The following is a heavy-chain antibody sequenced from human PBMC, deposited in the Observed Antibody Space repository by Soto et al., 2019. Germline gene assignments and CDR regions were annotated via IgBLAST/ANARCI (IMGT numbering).Heavy chain of an antibody. V-gene: IGHV3-33*01. CDR2: IWYDGSNK. Sequence: QMQLVESGGGVVQPGRSLRLSCAASGFPFSTYGIHWVRQAPGKGLEWVAVIWYDGSNKYYGDSVKGRFTISRDNSKNTLYLQVNSLRAEDTAVYYSVRASGPFDLWGRGTLVTVSS. CDR1: GFPFSTYG. CDR3: VRASGPFDL. J-gene: IGHJ2*01.